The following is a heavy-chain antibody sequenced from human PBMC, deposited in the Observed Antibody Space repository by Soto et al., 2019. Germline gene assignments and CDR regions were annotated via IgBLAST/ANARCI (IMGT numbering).Heavy chain of an antibody. V-gene: IGHV1-58*01. CDR2: IVVGSGNT. J-gene: IGHJ4*02. Sequence: SVKVSCKASGFTFTSSAVQWVRQARGQRLEWIGWIVVGSGNTNYAQKLQGRVTITADESTSTAYMELSSLRSEDTAVYYCAREYYYDSSGFLWGQGTLVTVSS. D-gene: IGHD3-22*01. CDR3: AREYYYDSSGFL. CDR1: GFTFTSSA.